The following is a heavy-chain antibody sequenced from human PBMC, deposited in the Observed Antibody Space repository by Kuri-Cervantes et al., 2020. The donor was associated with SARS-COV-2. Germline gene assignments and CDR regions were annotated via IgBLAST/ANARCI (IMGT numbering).Heavy chain of an antibody. D-gene: IGHD3-10*01. Sequence: GGSLRLSCAASGFTFSSYWMSWVRQAPGKGLEWVANIKQDGSEKYYVDSVKGRFTISRDNAKNSLYLQMNSLRAEDTAVYYCTRDIYYALLGYYYGMDVWGQGTTVIVSS. J-gene: IGHJ6*02. CDR2: IKQDGSEK. V-gene: IGHV3-7*01. CDR3: TRDIYYALLGYYYGMDV. CDR1: GFTFSSYW.